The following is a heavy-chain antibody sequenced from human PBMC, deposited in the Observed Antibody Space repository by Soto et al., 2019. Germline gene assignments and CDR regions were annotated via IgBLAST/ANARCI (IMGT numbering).Heavy chain of an antibody. CDR2: INGGSTT. V-gene: IGHV3-23*01. Sequence: EVQLLESGGGLVQPGGSLRLFCAASGFSFSSYAMNWVRQAPGKGLEWVTTINGGSTTYYADSVKGRFTISRDNSKNPLYLQMNGLRAEDTAVYYCAKDKDWSGVYGMDVWGQGTTVTVSS. CDR1: GFSFSSYA. D-gene: IGHD3-3*01. CDR3: AKDKDWSGVYGMDV. J-gene: IGHJ6*02.